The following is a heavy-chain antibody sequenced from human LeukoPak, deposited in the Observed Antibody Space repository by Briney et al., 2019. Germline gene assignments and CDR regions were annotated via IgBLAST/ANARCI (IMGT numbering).Heavy chain of an antibody. J-gene: IGHJ6*02. CDR2: MNPNSGNT. V-gene: IGHV1-8*01. CDR1: GYTFTSYD. CDR3: ARVPGSAYYDSSGYDGYYYYYGMDV. Sequence: ASVKVSCKASGYTFTSYDINWVRQATGQGLEWMGWMNPNSGNTGYAQKFQGRVTMTRNTSISTAYMELSSLRSEDTAVYYCARVPGSAYYDSSGYDGYYYYYGMDVWGQGTTVTVSS. D-gene: IGHD3-22*01.